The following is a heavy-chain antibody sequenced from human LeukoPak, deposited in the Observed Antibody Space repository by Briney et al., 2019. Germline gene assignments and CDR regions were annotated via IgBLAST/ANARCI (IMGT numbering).Heavy chain of an antibody. J-gene: IGHJ4*02. V-gene: IGHV3-21*01. CDR3: VRNAYSSSFTGDY. CDR1: GFTFSSYW. CDR2: ISSGSTYK. Sequence: PGGSLRLSCAASGFTFSSYWMSWVRQAPGKGLEWVSSISSGSTYKDYADSVKGRFTISRDNAKNSLYLQMNSLRAEDTALYYCVRNAYSSSFTGDYWGQGTLVTVSS. D-gene: IGHD6-13*01.